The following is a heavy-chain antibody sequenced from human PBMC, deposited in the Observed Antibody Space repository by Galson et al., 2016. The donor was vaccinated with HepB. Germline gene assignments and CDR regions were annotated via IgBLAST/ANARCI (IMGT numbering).Heavy chain of an antibody. CDR2: IDHSGKT. V-gene: IGHV4-59*11. D-gene: IGHD3/OR15-3a*01. J-gene: IGHJ6*04. CDR1: GASIYNHY. Sequence: ETLSLTCSVSGASIYNHYWSWVRQIPGMGPEWIGCIDHSGKTVYDLSFQSRVTMSVDTSRNQFSLRLSSVTAADTAVYFCGRDLNLDGNYYYGIDVWGRGTTVTVAS. CDR3: GRDLNLDGNYYYGIDV.